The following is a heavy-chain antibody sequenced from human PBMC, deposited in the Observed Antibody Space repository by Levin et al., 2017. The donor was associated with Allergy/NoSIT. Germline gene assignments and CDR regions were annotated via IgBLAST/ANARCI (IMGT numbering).Heavy chain of an antibody. CDR3: ARSAHVTVIPAAIFAFDP. J-gene: IGHJ5*02. D-gene: IGHD2-2*01. CDR1: GGPISSYY. CDR2: IHYTGYT. V-gene: IGHV4-59*08. Sequence: PSETLSLTCTVSGGPISSYYWSWIRQSPGKRPEWIGYIHYTGYTNYSPSLKSRVTISLDTSKNQFSLKLTSVTAADTAVYSCARSAHVTVIPAAIFAFDPWGQGILVTVSS.